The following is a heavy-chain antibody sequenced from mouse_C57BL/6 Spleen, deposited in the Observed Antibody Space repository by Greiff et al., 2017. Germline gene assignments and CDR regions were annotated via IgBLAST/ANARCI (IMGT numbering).Heavy chain of an antibody. V-gene: IGHV10-3*01. CDR1: GFTFNTYA. J-gene: IGHJ4*01. CDR3: VRLGYYAMDD. D-gene: IGHD4-1*01. Sequence: EVKLVESGGGLVQPKGSLRLSCAASGFTFNTYAMHWVRQPPEKALEWVARIRSKSSSYATYYGDAVKDRFTISRDDSQSMLYLQMNNLKTEDTAMYYCVRLGYYAMDDWGQGTSVTVAS. CDR2: IRSKSSSYAT.